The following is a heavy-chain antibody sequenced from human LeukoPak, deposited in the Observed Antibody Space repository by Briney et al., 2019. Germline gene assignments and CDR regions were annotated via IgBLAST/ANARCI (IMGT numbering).Heavy chain of an antibody. CDR2: INDSGGNT. CDR1: GFTFSSYA. V-gene: IGHV3-23*01. D-gene: IGHD1-26*01. J-gene: IGHJ4*02. Sequence: PGGSLRLSCAASGFTFSSYAMSWVRQAPGKGLEWVSLINDSGGNTYYADSVKGRFTISRDSSKNMLYVQMNSLRAEDTAIYYCAKGLISSATYFSYFDYWGQGTLVTVSS. CDR3: AKGLISSATYFSYFDY.